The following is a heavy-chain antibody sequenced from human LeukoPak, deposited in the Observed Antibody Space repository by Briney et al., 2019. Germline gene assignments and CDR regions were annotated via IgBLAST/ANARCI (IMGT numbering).Heavy chain of an antibody. CDR1: GYSFTSFG. Sequence: ASVKVSCKASGYSFTSFGISWVRQAPGQGLEWMGWISGYNGNTNCAQKLQGRVTMTTDTSTSTAYMELRSLRSDDTAVYYCAREDTRRGSRGYFDYWGQGTLVTVSS. D-gene: IGHD2-2*01. V-gene: IGHV1-18*01. J-gene: IGHJ4*02. CDR2: ISGYNGNT. CDR3: AREDTRRGSRGYFDY.